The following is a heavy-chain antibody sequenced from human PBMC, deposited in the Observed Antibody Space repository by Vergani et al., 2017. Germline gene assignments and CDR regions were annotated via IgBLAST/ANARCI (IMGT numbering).Heavy chain of an antibody. V-gene: IGHV4-38-2*01. CDR1: GYSISSGYY. CDR3: ARGDAFDI. J-gene: IGHJ3*02. CDR2: IYHSGST. Sequence: QVQLPESGPGLVKPSETLSLTCAVSGYSISSGYYWGWIRQPPGKGLEWIGSIYHSGSTYYNPSLKSRVTISVDTSKNQFSLKLSSVTAADTAVYYCARGDAFDIWGQGTMVTVSS.